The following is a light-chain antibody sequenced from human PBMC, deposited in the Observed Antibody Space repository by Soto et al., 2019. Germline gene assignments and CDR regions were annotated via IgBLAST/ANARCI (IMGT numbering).Light chain of an antibody. J-gene: IGKJ1*01. V-gene: IGKV3-15*01. Sequence: EIVMTQSPATLSVSPGERATLSCRASQSVSSNLAWYQQKPGQAPRILIYGASTRATGIPARFSGSGSGTEFTLTISRLQPEDFTVYSCLQSHNLWAFAKGTKVDI. CDR1: QSVSSN. CDR3: LQSHNLWA. CDR2: GAS.